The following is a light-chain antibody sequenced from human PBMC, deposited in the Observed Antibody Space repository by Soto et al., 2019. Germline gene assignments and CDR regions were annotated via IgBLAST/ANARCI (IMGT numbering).Light chain of an antibody. Sequence: HSELTRPASVSGSPGQSITISCTVTSSDVGGYNYVSWYQQHPGKVPKLMIYDVSNRPSGVSNRFSGSKSGNTASLTISGLQAEDEADYYCSSYTSSSTPFVFGTGTKVTVL. J-gene: IGLJ1*01. V-gene: IGLV2-14*01. CDR1: SSDVGGYNY. CDR3: SSYTSSSTPFV. CDR2: DVS.